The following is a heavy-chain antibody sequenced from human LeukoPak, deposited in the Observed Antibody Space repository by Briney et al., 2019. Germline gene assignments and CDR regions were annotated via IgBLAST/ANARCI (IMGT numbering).Heavy chain of an antibody. D-gene: IGHD2-15*01. CDR3: ARDRRSLLIRYGMDV. CDR1: GFTVSSNY. V-gene: IGHV3-53*01. CDR2: IYSGGST. Sequence: PGGSLRLSCAASGFTVSSNYMSWVREAPGKGLEWVSVIYSGGSTYYADSVKGRFTISRDNSKSTLYLQMNSLRDEDTAVYYCARDRRSLLIRYGMDVWGQGTTVTVSS. J-gene: IGHJ6*02.